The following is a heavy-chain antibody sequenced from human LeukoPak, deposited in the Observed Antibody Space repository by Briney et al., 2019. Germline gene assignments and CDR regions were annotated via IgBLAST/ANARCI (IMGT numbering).Heavy chain of an antibody. Sequence: PSETLSLTCTVSGGSISSGGYYWSWIRQHPGKGLEWIGYIYHSGSTYYDPSLKSRVTISVDTSRNQFSLKLSSVTAADTAVYYCARDTAMVNAHYFDYWGQGTLGTVSS. J-gene: IGHJ4*02. V-gene: IGHV4-31*02. CDR3: ARDTAMVNAHYFDY. D-gene: IGHD5-18*01. CDR2: IYHSGST. CDR1: GGSISSGGYY.